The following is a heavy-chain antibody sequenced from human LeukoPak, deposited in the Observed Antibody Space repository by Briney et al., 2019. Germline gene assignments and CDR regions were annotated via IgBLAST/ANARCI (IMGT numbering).Heavy chain of an antibody. V-gene: IGHV1-8*01. CDR2: MNPNNGNT. CDR1: GYTFTSYD. CDR3: ARGYYDSSGYYPDI. Sequence: ASVKVSCKASGYTFTSYDINWVRQATGQGLEWMGWMNPNNGNTGYAQKFQGRVTMTRNTSISTAYMELSSLRSEDTAVYYCARGYYDSSGYYPDIWGQGTMVTVSS. J-gene: IGHJ3*02. D-gene: IGHD3-22*01.